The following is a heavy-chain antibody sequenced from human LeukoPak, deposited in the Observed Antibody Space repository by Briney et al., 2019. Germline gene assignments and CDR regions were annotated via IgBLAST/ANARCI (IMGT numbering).Heavy chain of an antibody. CDR2: ISSSSSYT. D-gene: IGHD4-17*01. Sequence: GGSLRLSCAASGFTFSSYAMHWVRQAPGKGLEWVSYISSSSSYTNYADSVKGRFTISRDNAKNSLYLQMNSLRAEDTAVYYCARVTTYGDYLDYWGQGTLVTVSS. J-gene: IGHJ4*02. V-gene: IGHV3-21*05. CDR1: GFTFSSYA. CDR3: ARVTTYGDYLDY.